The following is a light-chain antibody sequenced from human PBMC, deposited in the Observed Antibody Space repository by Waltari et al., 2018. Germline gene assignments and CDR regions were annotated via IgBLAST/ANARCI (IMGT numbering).Light chain of an antibody. V-gene: IGLV2-23*01. CDR3: CSYVGTNNYHL. CDR1: RSDVGSYSV. J-gene: IGLJ2*01. Sequence: QSALTQPASVSGSPGQSVTISCTQARSDVGSYSVVSWYQQRPRKAPKLLIYEDFKRPSGISNRFSGSKSGNTASLTISGLQAEDEADYYCCSYVGTNNYHLFGGGTKLTVL. CDR2: EDF.